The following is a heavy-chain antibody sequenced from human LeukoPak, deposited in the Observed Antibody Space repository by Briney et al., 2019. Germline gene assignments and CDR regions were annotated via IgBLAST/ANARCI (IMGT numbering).Heavy chain of an antibody. V-gene: IGHV3-21*01. CDR3: AKSTYCSGGSCYPTFDY. CDR1: GFSFSSHG. CDR2: ISSSSSYI. D-gene: IGHD2-15*01. Sequence: KPGGSLRLSCAGSGFSFSSHGMNWVRQAPGKGLEWASSISSSSSYIYCGDSVKGRFTISRDNSKNTLYLQMNSLRAEDTAVYYCAKSTYCSGGSCYPTFDYWGQGTLVTVSS. J-gene: IGHJ4*02.